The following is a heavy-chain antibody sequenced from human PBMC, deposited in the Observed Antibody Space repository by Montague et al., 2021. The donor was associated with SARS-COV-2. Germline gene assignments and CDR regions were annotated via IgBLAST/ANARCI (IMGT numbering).Heavy chain of an antibody. V-gene: IGHV3-53*01. J-gene: IGHJ6*02. CDR3: ARDRRIVGALYYYYGMDV. CDR1: GFPVSSNY. CDR2: IYSGGST. Sequence: SRRLSFAASGFPVSSNYMSWVRQAPGKGLEWVSVIYSGGSTYYAESVKGRSTISRDNSKNTLYLQMNSLRAEDTAVYYCARDRRIVGALYYYYGMDVWGQGTTVTVSS. D-gene: IGHD1-26*01.